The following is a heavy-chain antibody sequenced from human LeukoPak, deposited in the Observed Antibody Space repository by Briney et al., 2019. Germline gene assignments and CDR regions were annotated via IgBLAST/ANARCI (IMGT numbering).Heavy chain of an antibody. CDR3: AKDNRLAPYYFDY. D-gene: IGHD3-9*01. J-gene: IGHJ4*02. Sequence: GRSLRLSCAASGFTFDDYAMHWVRQAPGKGLEWVAVLSWNSGSIGYADSVKGRFTISRDNAKNSLYLQMNSLRAEDTALYYCAKDNRLAPYYFDYWGQGTLVTVSS. CDR1: GFTFDDYA. V-gene: IGHV3-9*01. CDR2: LSWNSGSI.